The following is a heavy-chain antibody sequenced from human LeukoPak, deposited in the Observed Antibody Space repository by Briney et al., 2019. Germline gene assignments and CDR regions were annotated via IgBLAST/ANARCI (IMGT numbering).Heavy chain of an antibody. V-gene: IGHV4-4*07. CDR3: ARHALGMSGVWYFDL. J-gene: IGHJ2*01. Sequence: SETLSLTCAVSGDSIITDCWTWIRQPAGKGLEWIGRFCTSGISNYNPSLESRVTMSLDTAKKLFSLNLTSVNAADTAVYYCARHALGMSGVWYFDLWGRGTLVTVSS. CDR1: GDSIITDC. CDR2: FCTSGIS. D-gene: IGHD7-27*01.